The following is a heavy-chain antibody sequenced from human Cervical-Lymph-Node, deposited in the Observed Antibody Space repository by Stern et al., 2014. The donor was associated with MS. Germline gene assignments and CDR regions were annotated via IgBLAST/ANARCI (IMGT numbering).Heavy chain of an antibody. D-gene: IGHD5-18*01. CDR2: LYPGDSDT. V-gene: IGHV5-51*03. CDR1: GYSFTSYW. J-gene: IGHJ3*02. Sequence: MQLVQSGAEMKKPGESLKISCMVSGYSFTSYWIGWVRQMPGKGLEWMGILYPGDSDTRYSPSFQGQVTISADMSISTAYLQWSGLKASDTAMYYCARPVGTSMDDAFHIWGQGTMVTVSS. CDR3: ARPVGTSMDDAFHI.